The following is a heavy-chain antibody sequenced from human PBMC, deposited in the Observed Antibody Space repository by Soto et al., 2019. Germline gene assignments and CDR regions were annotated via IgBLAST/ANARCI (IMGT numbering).Heavy chain of an antibody. J-gene: IGHJ4*02. V-gene: IGHV1-69*13. Sequence: GASVKVSCKASGGTFTSYAFIWVRQAPGQGLEWMGGIIPIFGAANYAQKFQGRVTITADESTSTAYMELSSLRSEDTAVYCCARGGGSKGXSGYLAFCGGDCYYYFDYWGQGTLVTVSS. D-gene: IGHD2-21*02. CDR1: GGTFTSYA. CDR2: IIPIFGAA. CDR3: ARGGGSKGXSGYLAFCGGDCYYYFDY.